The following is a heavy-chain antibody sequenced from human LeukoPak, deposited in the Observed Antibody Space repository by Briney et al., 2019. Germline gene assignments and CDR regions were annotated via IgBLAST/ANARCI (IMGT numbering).Heavy chain of an antibody. V-gene: IGHV1-2*02. CDR3: ARDRGYYDSIDYGYFDP. Sequence: ASVKVSCKASGYTFTGYYMHWVRQAPGQGLEWMGWINPNSGGTNYAQKFQGRVTMTRDTSISTAYMELSSLRAEDTAVYYCARDRGYYDSIDYGYFDPWGQGTLVTVSS. CDR1: GYTFTGYY. D-gene: IGHD3-22*01. CDR2: INPNSGGT. J-gene: IGHJ5*02.